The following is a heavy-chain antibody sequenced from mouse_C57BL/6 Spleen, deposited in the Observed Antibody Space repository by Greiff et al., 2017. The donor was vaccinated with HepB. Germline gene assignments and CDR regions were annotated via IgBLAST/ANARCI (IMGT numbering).Heavy chain of an antibody. CDR1: GFTFSDYY. V-gene: IGHV5-16*01. CDR3: ARDTAYYFDY. J-gene: IGHJ2*01. CDR2: INYDGSST. Sequence: EVKLVESEGGLVQPGRSMKLSCTASGFTFSDYYMAWVRQVPEKGLEWVANINYDGSSTYYLDSLKSRFIISRDNAKNILYLQMSSLKSEDTATYYCARDTAYYFDYWGQGTTLTVSS.